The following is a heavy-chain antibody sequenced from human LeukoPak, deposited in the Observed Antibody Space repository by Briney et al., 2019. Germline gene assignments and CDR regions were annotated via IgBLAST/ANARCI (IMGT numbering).Heavy chain of an antibody. J-gene: IGHJ2*01. CDR3: AKALNYWYFDL. V-gene: IGHV3-23*01. CDR2: SGGDGGST. CDR1: GFTFSSYD. Sequence: GGSLRLSCAASGFTFSSYDMSWVRQAPGKGLEWVSASGGDGGSTYADSVKGRFTISRDDSKNTLYLQMNSLRAEDTATYYCAKALNYWYFDLWGRGNLVTVSS.